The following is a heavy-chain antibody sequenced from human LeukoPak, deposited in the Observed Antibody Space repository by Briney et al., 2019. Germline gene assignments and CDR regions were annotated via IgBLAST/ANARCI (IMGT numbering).Heavy chain of an antibody. CDR3: ARTYDTTRRDY. V-gene: IGHV4-61*02. Sequence: PSETLSLTCTVSGGSISSGSYYWRWIRQPAGKGLEWIGRIYTSGSTNYNPSLKSRVTISVHTSKNQFSLKLSSVTAADTAVYYCARTYDTTRRDYWGQGTLVTVSS. CDR2: IYTSGST. CDR1: GGSISSGSYY. J-gene: IGHJ4*02. D-gene: IGHD3-22*01.